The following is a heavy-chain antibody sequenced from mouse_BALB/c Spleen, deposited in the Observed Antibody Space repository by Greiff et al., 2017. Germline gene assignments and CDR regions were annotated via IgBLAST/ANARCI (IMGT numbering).Heavy chain of an antibody. CDR2: INSNGGST. CDR3: ARDPTMITCYAMDY. CDR1: GFTFSSYG. J-gene: IGHJ4*01. D-gene: IGHD2-4*01. V-gene: IGHV5-6-3*01. Sequence: EVMLVESGGGLVQPGGSLKLSCAASGFTFSSYGMSWVRQTPDKRLELVATINSNGGSTYYPDSVKGRFTISRDNAKNTLYLQMSSLKSEDTAMYYCARDPTMITCYAMDYWGQGTSVTVSS.